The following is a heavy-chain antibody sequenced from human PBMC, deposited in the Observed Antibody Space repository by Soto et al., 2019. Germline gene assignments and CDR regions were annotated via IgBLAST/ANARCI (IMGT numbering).Heavy chain of an antibody. D-gene: IGHD5-18*01. J-gene: IGHJ4*02. V-gene: IGHV4-34*01. CDR1: GGSFSGYY. CDR2: INHSGGT. CDR3: ARRYGSCFDY. Sequence: SETLSLTCAVYGGSFSGYYWTWIRQPPGTGLEWIGEINHSGGTNYNPSLKSRVTISVDTSKNQFSLKLTSVTAADTAVYYCARRYGSCFDYWGQGTLVTVSS.